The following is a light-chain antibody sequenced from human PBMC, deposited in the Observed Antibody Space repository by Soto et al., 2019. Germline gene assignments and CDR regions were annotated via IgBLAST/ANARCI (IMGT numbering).Light chain of an antibody. J-gene: IGKJ1*01. Sequence: DIEITQSPSTLSGSVGDRATITCRASQTISSWLAWYRQIPGKAPKLLIYKASTLKSGVPSRFRGIGSGTECTLPISRLQPDDFATYYCQHYNSYSEAFGQGTKVDI. V-gene: IGKV1-5*03. CDR3: QHYNSYSEA. CDR1: QTISSW. CDR2: KAS.